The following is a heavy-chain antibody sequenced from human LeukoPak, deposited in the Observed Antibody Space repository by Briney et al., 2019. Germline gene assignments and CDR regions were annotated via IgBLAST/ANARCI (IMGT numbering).Heavy chain of an antibody. CDR3: ARPIQPYSYGYAY. V-gene: IGHV3-7*01. J-gene: IGHJ4*02. CDR2: IKQDGSEK. CDR1: GFTFSSYQ. D-gene: IGHD5-18*01. Sequence: GGSLRLSCAASGFTFSSYQMNWVRQAPGKGLEWVANIKQDGSEKYYVDSVKGRFTISRDNAKNSLYLQMNSLRAEDTAVYYCARPIQPYSYGYAYWGQGTLVTVSS.